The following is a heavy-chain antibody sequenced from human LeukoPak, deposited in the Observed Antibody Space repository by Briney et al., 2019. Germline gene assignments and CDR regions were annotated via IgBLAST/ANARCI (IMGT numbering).Heavy chain of an antibody. J-gene: IGHJ4*02. CDR3: AAADDILTGYYFRS. D-gene: IGHD3-9*01. Sequence: QPGGSLRLSCAASGFTFSSYEMNWVRQAPGKGLEWASYISSSGSTIYYADSVKGRFTISRDNAKNSLYLQMNSLRAEDTAVYYCAAADDILTGYYFRSWGQGTLVTVSS. V-gene: IGHV3-48*03. CDR2: ISSSGSTI. CDR1: GFTFSSYE.